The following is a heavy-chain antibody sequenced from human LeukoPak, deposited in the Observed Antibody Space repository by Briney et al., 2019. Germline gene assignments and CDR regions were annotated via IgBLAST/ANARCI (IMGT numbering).Heavy chain of an antibody. D-gene: IGHD7-27*01. CDR1: GFTFSSYF. J-gene: IGHJ4*02. V-gene: IGHV3-64D*06. CDR2: ITSNGGST. Sequence: GGSLRLSCSASGFTFSSYFMHWVRQAPGKGLEYVSAITSNGGSTYYADSVKGRFTISRDNSKNTLYLQMSSLRAEDTAVYYCWGYSKGYYFDYWGQGTLVTVSS. CDR3: WGYSKGYYFDY.